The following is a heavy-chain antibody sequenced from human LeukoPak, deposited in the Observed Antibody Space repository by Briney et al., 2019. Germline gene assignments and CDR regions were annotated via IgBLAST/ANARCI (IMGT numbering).Heavy chain of an antibody. Sequence: ASVKVSCKVSGYTFTGYYIHWVRQAPGQGLEWMGWLNPKSGDTNYAQNFQGRVTMTRDTIINTAYMELNRLRSDDTAVYYCARNDWNDPWFDPWGQGTLVTVSS. CDR2: LNPKSGDT. D-gene: IGHD1-1*01. J-gene: IGHJ5*02. CDR3: ARNDWNDPWFDP. CDR1: GYTFTGYY. V-gene: IGHV1-2*02.